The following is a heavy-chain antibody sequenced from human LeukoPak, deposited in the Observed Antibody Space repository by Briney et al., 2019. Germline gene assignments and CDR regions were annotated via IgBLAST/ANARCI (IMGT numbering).Heavy chain of an antibody. V-gene: IGHV4-39*07. D-gene: IGHD3-3*01. Sequence: PSETLSLTCTVSGGSISSSSYYWGWIRQPPGKGLEWIGSIYYSGSTYYNPSLKSRVTISVDASKNQFSLKLSSVTAADTAVYYRARALLTYYDFWSGSPNWFDPWGQGTLVTVSS. CDR3: ARALLTYYDFWSGSPNWFDP. J-gene: IGHJ5*02. CDR1: GGSISSSSYY. CDR2: IYYSGST.